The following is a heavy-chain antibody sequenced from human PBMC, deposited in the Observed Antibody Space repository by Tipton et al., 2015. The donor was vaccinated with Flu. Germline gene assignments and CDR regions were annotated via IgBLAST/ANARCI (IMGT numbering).Heavy chain of an antibody. CDR2: VYSSGTT. D-gene: IGHD1-26*01. V-gene: IGHV4-59*01. J-gene: IGHJ5*02. CDR3: ARGGWEPHGGWFDP. CDR1: GDSLSSYY. Sequence: TLSLTCTVSGDSLSSYYWSWIRQSPGEGLEWIGQVYSSGTTNYNPSLKSRVTISLDKSKNQFSLNLNSVTTADTAVFYCARGGWEPHGGWFDPWGQGTLVAVSS.